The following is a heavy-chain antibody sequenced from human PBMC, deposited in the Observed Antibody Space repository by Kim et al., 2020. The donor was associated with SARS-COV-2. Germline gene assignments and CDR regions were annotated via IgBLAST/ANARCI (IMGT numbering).Heavy chain of an antibody. V-gene: IGHV3-21*05. CDR2: ISTDGLST. D-gene: IGHD3-10*01. CDR1: GIIFSSHS. J-gene: IGHJ2*01. CDR3: ARFYYDSVKARCFDL. Sequence: GGSLRLSCAASGIIFSSHSMNWVRQAPGKGLEWVSYISTDGLSTYYADSVKGRFIISRDNAKNSLYLQMNSLKGDDTAVYYCARFYYDSVKARCFDLWGR.